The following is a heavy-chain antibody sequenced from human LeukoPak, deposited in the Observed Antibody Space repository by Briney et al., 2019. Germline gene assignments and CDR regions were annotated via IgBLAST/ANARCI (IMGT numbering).Heavy chain of an antibody. CDR2: ISRSGSTI. D-gene: IGHD1-26*01. CDR3: ARVVVGATEWLDP. Sequence: PGGSLRLSCAASGFTFSDYYMSWIRQAPGKGLEWVSYISRSGSTIYYADSVKGRFTISRDDAKNSLYLQMNSLRAEDTAVYYCARVVVGATEWLDPWGQGTLVTVSS. J-gene: IGHJ5*02. CDR1: GFTFSDYY. V-gene: IGHV3-11*01.